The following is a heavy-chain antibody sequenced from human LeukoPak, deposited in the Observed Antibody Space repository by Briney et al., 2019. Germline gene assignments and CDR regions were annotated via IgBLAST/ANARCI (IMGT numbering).Heavy chain of an antibody. D-gene: IGHD1-26*01. CDR3: ARDPFTTKWELTVWYYFDY. CDR1: GFTFSSYS. CDR2: ISSSSSYI. Sequence: PGGSLRLSCAASGFTFSSYSMNWVRQAPGKGLEWASSISSSSSYIYYADSVKGRFTISRDNAKNSLYLQMNSLRAEDTAVYYCARDPFTTKWELTVWYYFDYWGQGTQVTVSS. J-gene: IGHJ4*02. V-gene: IGHV3-21*01.